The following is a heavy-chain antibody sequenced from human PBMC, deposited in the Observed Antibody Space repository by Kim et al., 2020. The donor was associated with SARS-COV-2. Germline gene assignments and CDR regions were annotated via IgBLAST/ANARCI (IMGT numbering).Heavy chain of an antibody. V-gene: IGHV3-21*01. CDR3: AGTRNSGKAGPNYFDY. D-gene: IGHD4-4*01. Sequence: SGQGRFTHSRVNAKNALYLQMNSLRAEDTAVYYCAGTRNSGKAGPNYFDYWGQGTLVTVSS. J-gene: IGHJ4*02.